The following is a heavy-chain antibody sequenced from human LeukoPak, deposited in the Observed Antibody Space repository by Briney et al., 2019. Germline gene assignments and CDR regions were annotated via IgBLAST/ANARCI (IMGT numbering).Heavy chain of an antibody. CDR1: SGSIRSSTYY. CDR3: ARRGTTVTPGWYFDL. Sequence: SETVSLTCSVSSGSIRSSTYYWGWIRQPPGKGLEYIGTIYYTGTTYYNPSLKSRVTISVDTSKNRLSLKLTSVTAADTAVYFCARRGTTVTPGWYFDLWGRGTLVTVSS. CDR2: IYYTGTT. V-gene: IGHV4-39*01. J-gene: IGHJ2*01. D-gene: IGHD4-17*01.